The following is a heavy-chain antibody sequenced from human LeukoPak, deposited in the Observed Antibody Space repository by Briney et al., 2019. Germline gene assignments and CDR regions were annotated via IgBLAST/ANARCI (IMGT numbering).Heavy chain of an antibody. J-gene: IGHJ4*02. CDR1: GFTFSSYA. D-gene: IGHD1-26*01. CDR2: ISSNGGST. Sequence: GGSLRLSCSASGFTFSSYAMHWVRQAPGKGLEYVSAISSNGGSTYYADSVKGRFTISRDNSKNTLYLQMNSLRAEDTAVYYCAKDKSVRYSGSFTYGDYFDYWGQGTLVTVSS. V-gene: IGHV3-64*04. CDR3: AKDKSVRYSGSFTYGDYFDY.